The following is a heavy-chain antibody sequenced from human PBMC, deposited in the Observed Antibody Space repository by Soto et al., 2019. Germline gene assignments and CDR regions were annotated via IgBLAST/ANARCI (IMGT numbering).Heavy chain of an antibody. J-gene: IGHJ6*02. CDR3: ARARGFYDARDYYYYGMDV. CDR1: GGTFSSYA. V-gene: IGHV1-69*01. Sequence: QVQLVQSGAEVKKPGSSVKVSCKASGGTFSSYAISWVRQAPGQGLEWMGGIIPIFGTANYAQKFQGRVTITADESTSTAYMELSSLRSEDTAVYYCARARGFYDARDYYYYGMDVWGPGTTVTVSS. CDR2: IIPIFGTA. D-gene: IGHD5-12*01.